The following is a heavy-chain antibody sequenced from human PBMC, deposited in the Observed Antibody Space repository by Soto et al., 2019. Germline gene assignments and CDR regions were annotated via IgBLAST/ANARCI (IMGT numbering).Heavy chain of an antibody. J-gene: IGHJ5*02. CDR3: ARGIAMVRGVSNWFDP. D-gene: IGHD3-10*01. Sequence: SQTLSLTCAISGDSVSSNSAAWNWIRQSPSRGLEWLGRTYYRSKWYNDYAVSVKSRITINPDTSKNQFSLQLNSVTPEDTAVYYCARGIAMVRGVSNWFDPWGQGTLVTVSS. CDR2: TYYRSKWYN. CDR1: GDSVSSNSAA. V-gene: IGHV6-1*01.